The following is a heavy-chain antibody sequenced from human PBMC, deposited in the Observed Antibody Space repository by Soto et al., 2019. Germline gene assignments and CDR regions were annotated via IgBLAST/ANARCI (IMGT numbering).Heavy chain of an antibody. CDR3: ATYPPANIVVVPAAAPYFDY. D-gene: IGHD2-2*01. J-gene: IGHJ4*02. Sequence: EVQLLESGGGLVQPGGSLRLSCAASGFTFSSYAMSWVRQAPGKGLEWVSAISGSGGSTYYADSVKGRFTISRDNSKNTLYLQMNSLRAEDTAVYYCATYPPANIVVVPAAAPYFDYWGQGTLVTVSS. V-gene: IGHV3-23*01. CDR1: GFTFSSYA. CDR2: ISGSGGST.